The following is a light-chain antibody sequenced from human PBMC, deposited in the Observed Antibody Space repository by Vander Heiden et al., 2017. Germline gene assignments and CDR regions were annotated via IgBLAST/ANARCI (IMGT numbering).Light chain of an antibody. Sequence: SLSASVEDRVTITCRARQSISSYLNWYQQKPGKAPKLLIYAASSLQSGVPSRFSGSGSGTDFTLTISSLQAEDVAIYYCQQSYSIPLTFGQGTKLEIK. J-gene: IGKJ2*01. CDR1: QSISSY. V-gene: IGKV1-39*01. CDR3: QQSYSIPLT. CDR2: AAS.